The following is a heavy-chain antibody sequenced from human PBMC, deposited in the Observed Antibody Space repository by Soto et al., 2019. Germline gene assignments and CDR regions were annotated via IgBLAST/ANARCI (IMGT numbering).Heavy chain of an antibody. J-gene: IGHJ4*02. CDR3: GRDTPPTDY. V-gene: IGHV1-18*01. CDR1: GYTFTSYN. Sequence: QVQLVQSGAEVKKPGASVKVSCKTSGYTFTSYNISWVRQAPGQGLEWMGWISAYNTNTNYAQKFQGRVTMTTATLTSTAYMERTSLRSDDTSVYYWGRDTPPTDYWGQGTLVTVSS. CDR2: ISAYNTNT.